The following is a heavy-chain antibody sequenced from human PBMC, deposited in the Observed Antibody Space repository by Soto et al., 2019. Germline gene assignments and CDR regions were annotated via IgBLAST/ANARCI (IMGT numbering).Heavy chain of an antibody. CDR2: FDPEDGET. J-gene: IGHJ4*02. D-gene: IGHD3-3*01. V-gene: IGHV1-24*01. CDR1: GYTLTELS. Sequence: ASVKVSCKVSGYTLTELSMHWVRQAPGKGLEWMGGFDPEDGETIYAQKFQGRVTMTEDTSTDTAYMELSSLRSEDTAVYYCATSRLARRGGYDFWSGYYTQLDYGGQGTLVTSPQ. CDR3: ATSRLARRGGYDFWSGYYTQLDY.